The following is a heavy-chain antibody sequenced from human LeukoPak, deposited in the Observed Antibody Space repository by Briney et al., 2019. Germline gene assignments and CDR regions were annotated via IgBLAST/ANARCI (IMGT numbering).Heavy chain of an antibody. V-gene: IGHV3-74*01. D-gene: IGHD3-10*01. CDR1: GFTFSDYW. J-gene: IGHJ4*02. CDR2: INSDGRST. Sequence: PGGSLGLYCAASGFTFSDYWLHWVRQAPGKGLVWVSRINSDGRSTAYADSVRGRFTISRDNAKNTLYLQMNSLSAEDTAAYYCARGSWAYGSGLLDYWGQGTLVTVSS. CDR3: ARGSWAYGSGLLDY.